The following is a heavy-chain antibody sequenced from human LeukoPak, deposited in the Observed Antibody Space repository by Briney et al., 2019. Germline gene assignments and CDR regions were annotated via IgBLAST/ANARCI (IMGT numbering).Heavy chain of an antibody. V-gene: IGHV4-34*01. D-gene: IGHD2-2*01. CDR1: GGSFSGYY. Sequence: SETLSLTCAVYGGSFSGYYWSWIRQPPGKGLEWIGEINHSGSTNYNPSLKSRVTISVDTSKNQFSLKLSSVTTADTAVYYCARNRYCSSTSCPNYYYYGMDVWSKGTTVTVSS. J-gene: IGHJ6*04. CDR3: ARNRYCSSTSCPNYYYYGMDV. CDR2: INHSGST.